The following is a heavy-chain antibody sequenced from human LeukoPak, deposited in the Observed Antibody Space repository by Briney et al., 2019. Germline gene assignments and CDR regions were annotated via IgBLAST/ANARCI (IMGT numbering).Heavy chain of an antibody. Sequence: SETLSLTCTVSGDSISSSSSYWGWIRQPPGKGLEWVGSVYYSGKTFYSPSLESRVTISVDASKDHFSLRLISVTAADTAMYYCARQITGYSSSWYYFDYWGQGTLVTVSS. J-gene: IGHJ4*02. CDR2: VYYSGKT. CDR1: GDSISSSSSY. D-gene: IGHD6-13*01. V-gene: IGHV4-39*01. CDR3: ARQITGYSSSWYYFDY.